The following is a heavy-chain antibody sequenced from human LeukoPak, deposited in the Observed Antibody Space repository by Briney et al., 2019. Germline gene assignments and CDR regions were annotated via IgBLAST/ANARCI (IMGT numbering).Heavy chain of an antibody. Sequence: SETLSLTCTVSGGSISSYYWSWIRQPPGKGLEWIGYIYYSGSTNYNPSLKSRVTISVDTSKNQFSLKLSSVTAADTAVYYCAREADPYRGYGSGFFDYWGQGTLITVSS. D-gene: IGHD5-12*01. CDR1: GGSISSYY. CDR3: AREADPYRGYGSGFFDY. CDR2: IYYSGST. J-gene: IGHJ4*02. V-gene: IGHV4-59*01.